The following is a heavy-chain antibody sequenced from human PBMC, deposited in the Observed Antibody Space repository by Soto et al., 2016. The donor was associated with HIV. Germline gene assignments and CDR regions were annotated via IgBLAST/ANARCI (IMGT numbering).Heavy chain of an antibody. J-gene: IGHJ4*02. CDR2: IIPILGIA. D-gene: IGHD3-22*01. CDR3: AGDYDSSGYDY. V-gene: IGHV1-69*10. Sequence: QVQLVQSGAEVKKPGASVKVSCKASGYTFTGYYMHWVRQAPEQGLEWMGGIIPILGIANYAQKFQGRVTITADKSTNTAYMELSSLRSEDTAVYYCAGDYDSSGYDYWGQGTLVTVSS. CDR1: GYTFTGYY.